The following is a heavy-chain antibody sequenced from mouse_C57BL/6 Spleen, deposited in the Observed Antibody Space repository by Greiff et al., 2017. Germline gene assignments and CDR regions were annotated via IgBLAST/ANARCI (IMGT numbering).Heavy chain of an antibody. J-gene: IGHJ3*01. Sequence: VQLQQSGAELAKPGASVKLSCKASGYSFTSYWMHWVKQRPGQGLEWIGYINPSSGYTKYNQKFKDKATLTADKSSSTAYMQLSSLTYEDSAVYYCARDATYYSNDGGFAYWGQGTLVTVSA. CDR1: GYSFTSYW. CDR2: INPSSGYT. CDR3: ARDATYYSNDGGFAY. D-gene: IGHD2-5*01. V-gene: IGHV1-7*01.